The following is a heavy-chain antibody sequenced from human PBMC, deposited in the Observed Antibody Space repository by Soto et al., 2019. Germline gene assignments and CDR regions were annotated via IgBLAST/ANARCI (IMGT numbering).Heavy chain of an antibody. CDR3: ARQYCGGDCHLDY. J-gene: IGHJ4*02. CDR1: GFTFSNFW. CDR2: INKDGSET. V-gene: IGHV3-7*01. D-gene: IGHD2-21*02. Sequence: EVQLVESGGGLVQSGGSLRLSCAASGFTFSNFWMSWVRQAPGKGLEWVANINKDGSETNYVDSVKGRFTIPRDNAKNSLYLQVTSLRIEDTAGYYCARQYCGGDCHLDYWGQGTLVTVSS.